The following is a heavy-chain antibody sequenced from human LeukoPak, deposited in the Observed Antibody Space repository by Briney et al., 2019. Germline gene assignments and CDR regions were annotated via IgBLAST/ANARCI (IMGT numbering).Heavy chain of an antibody. CDR3: ARRRFYSYGSEYFDY. J-gene: IGHJ4*02. Sequence: GESLKISCKGSGYSFTKYWIGWVRQMPGKGLEWMGIMYPGDSDTRYSPSFQGQVTISVDKSISAACLQWSSLKASDTAMYYCARRRFYSYGSEYFDYWGQGTLVTVSS. V-gene: IGHV5-51*01. CDR1: GYSFTKYW. CDR2: MYPGDSDT. D-gene: IGHD5-18*01.